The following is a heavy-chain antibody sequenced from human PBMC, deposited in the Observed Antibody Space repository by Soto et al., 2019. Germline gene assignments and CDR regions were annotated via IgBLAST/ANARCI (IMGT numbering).Heavy chain of an antibody. CDR2: ISGSGGST. CDR1: GFTFSSYA. D-gene: IGHD1-26*01. Sequence: GGSLRLSCAASGFTFSSYAMSWVRQAPGKGLEWVSAISGSGGSTYYADSVKGRFTISRDNSKNTLYLQMNSLRAEDTAVYYGAKRRSSVGAFYYFDYWGQGTLVTVSS. J-gene: IGHJ4*02. CDR3: AKRRSSVGAFYYFDY. V-gene: IGHV3-23*01.